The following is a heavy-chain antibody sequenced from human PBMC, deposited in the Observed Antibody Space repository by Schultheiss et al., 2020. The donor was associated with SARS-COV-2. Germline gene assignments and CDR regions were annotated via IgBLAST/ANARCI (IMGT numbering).Heavy chain of an antibody. V-gene: IGHV4-59*01. J-gene: IGHJ5*02. CDR1: GGSISSYY. CDR2: IYYSGST. D-gene: IGHD4-11*01. CDR3: ARVTRGFDP. Sequence: SETLSLTCTVSGGSISSYYWSWIRQPPGKGLEWIGYIYYSGSTNYNPSLKSRVTISVDTSKNQFSLKLCSVTAADTAVYYCARVTRGFDPWGQGTLVTVSS.